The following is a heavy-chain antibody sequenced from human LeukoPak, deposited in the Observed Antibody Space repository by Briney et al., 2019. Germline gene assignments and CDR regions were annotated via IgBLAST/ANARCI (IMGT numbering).Heavy chain of an antibody. V-gene: IGHV4-39*07. CDR2: IYYSGST. Sequence: SETLSLTCTVSGGSISSSSYYWGWIRQPPGKGLEWIGSIYYSGSTYYNPSLKSRVTISVDTSKNQFSLKLSSVTAADTAVYYCARDLGYCSSTSCYRPVAWYMDVWGKGTTVTISS. CDR3: ARDLGYCSSTSCYRPVAWYMDV. D-gene: IGHD2-2*02. CDR1: GGSISSSSYY. J-gene: IGHJ6*03.